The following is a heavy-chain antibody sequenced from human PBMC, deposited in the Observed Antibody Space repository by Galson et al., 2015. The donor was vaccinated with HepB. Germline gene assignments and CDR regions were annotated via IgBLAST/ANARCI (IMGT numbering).Heavy chain of an antibody. J-gene: IGHJ4*02. CDR2: INPNNGAT. V-gene: IGHV1-2*06. CDR3: ARQWAYYYFDF. CDR1: GYTFTGYY. D-gene: IGHD1-26*01. Sequence: SVKVSCKASGYTFTGYYLHWVRQAPGQGLEWVGRINPNNGATDYAQTFQGRVTMTRDVSMYTVYVEVTSLRSDDTAVYYCARQWAYYYFDFWGQGTLVTVSS.